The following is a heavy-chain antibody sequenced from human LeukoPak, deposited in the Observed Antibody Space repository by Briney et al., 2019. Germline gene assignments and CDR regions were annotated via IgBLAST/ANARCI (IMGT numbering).Heavy chain of an antibody. CDR1: GYTLTELS. CDR3: ATVGMGSSSGLGYYFDY. Sequence: ASVKVSCKVSGYTLTELSMHWVRQAPGKGLEWMGGFDPEDGETIYAQKFQGRVTMTEDTSTDTAYMELSSLRSEDTAVYYCATVGMGSSSGLGYYFDYWGQGTLVIVSS. J-gene: IGHJ4*02. D-gene: IGHD6-6*01. V-gene: IGHV1-24*01. CDR2: FDPEDGET.